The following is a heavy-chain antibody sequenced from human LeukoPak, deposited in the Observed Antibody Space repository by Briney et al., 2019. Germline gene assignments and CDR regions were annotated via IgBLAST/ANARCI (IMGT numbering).Heavy chain of an antibody. D-gene: IGHD3-10*01. CDR3: ARGRRRAPRYGSAFDI. V-gene: IGHV4-31*03. J-gene: IGHJ3*02. CDR2: IYYSGST. CDR1: GGSISSGGYY. Sequence: SETLSLICTVSGGSISSGGYYWSWIRQHPGKGLEWIGYIYYSGSTYYNPSLKSRVTISVDTSKNQFSLKLSSVTAADTAVYYCARGRRRAPRYGSAFDIWGQGTMVTVSS.